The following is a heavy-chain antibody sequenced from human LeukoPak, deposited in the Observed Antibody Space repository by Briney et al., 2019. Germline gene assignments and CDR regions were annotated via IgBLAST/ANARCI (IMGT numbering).Heavy chain of an antibody. CDR1: GGSFSGYY. Sequence: SETLSLTCAVYGGSFSGYYWNWIRQPPGKGLEWIGYIYYTGSTNYNPSLKSRVTISVDTSKNEFSLKLTSVTAADTAVYYCARHRLHRLYYDSGGYYHDAFDIWGQGTMVTVSS. CDR3: ARHRLHRLYYDSGGYYHDAFDI. V-gene: IGHV4-59*01. J-gene: IGHJ3*02. CDR2: IYYTGST. D-gene: IGHD3-22*01.